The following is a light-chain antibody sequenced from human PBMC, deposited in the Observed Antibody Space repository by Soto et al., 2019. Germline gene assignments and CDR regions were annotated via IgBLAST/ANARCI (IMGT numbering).Light chain of an antibody. V-gene: IGKV4-1*01. CDR2: WAS. CDR3: QQYYSTTLT. Sequence: DIVMTQSPDSLAVSLGERATINCKSSQSVLYSSNNKNYLAWYQQKPGQPPKLLIYWASTRESGVPDRFSGSGSGTDFTLPISSLQAEDVAVYYCQQYYSTTLTFGGGTKVEIK. J-gene: IGKJ4*01. CDR1: QSVLYSSNNKNY.